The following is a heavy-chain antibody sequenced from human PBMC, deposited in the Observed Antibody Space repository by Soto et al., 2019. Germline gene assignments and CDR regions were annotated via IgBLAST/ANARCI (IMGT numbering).Heavy chain of an antibody. J-gene: IGHJ6*02. D-gene: IGHD2-2*01. CDR3: ARRGEGLGDIVVVPAAISGSNFGPPYYYYYGMDV. CDR1: GGTFSSYA. Sequence: ASVKVSCKASGGTFSSYAISWVRQAPGQGLEWMGGIIPIFGTANYAQKFQGRVTITADESTSTAYMELSSLRSEDTAVYYCARRGEGLGDIVVVPAAISGSNFGPPYYYYYGMDVWGQGTTVTVSS. CDR2: IIPIFGTA. V-gene: IGHV1-69*13.